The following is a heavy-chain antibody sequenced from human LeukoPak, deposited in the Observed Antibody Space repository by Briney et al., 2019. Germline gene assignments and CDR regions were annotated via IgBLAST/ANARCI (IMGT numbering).Heavy chain of an antibody. J-gene: IGHJ4*02. Sequence: GGSLRLSCTASGFTFGDYLMSWLRQAPGKGLEWIGFISGGTTEYAASVKGRFTISRDDSTSIAYLQMNSLTTEDTAVYYCWGSGWLSVYWGQGTLVTVSS. V-gene: IGHV3-49*03. D-gene: IGHD6-19*01. CDR1: GFTFGDYL. CDR3: WGSGWLSVY. CDR2: ISGGTT.